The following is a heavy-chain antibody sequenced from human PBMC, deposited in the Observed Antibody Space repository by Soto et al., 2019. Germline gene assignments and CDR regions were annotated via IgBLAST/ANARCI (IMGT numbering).Heavy chain of an antibody. CDR3: ARLGGYYQAFDT. CDR2: IYYAGST. Sequence: QVQLQESGPGLVKPSETLSLTCTVSGGSISPYYWVWFRQPPGKVLEWMGYIYYAGSTSYYPSLKGRVTISLDTSKSQASLNLTSVTAADTAVYYCARLGGYYQAFDTWGQGTLVTVSS. CDR1: GGSISPYY. J-gene: IGHJ4*02. V-gene: IGHV4-59*08. D-gene: IGHD3-22*01.